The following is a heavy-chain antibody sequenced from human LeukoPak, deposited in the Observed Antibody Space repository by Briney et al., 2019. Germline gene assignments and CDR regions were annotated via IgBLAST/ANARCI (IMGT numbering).Heavy chain of an antibody. V-gene: IGHV4-61*01. Sequence: KSSETLSLTCTVSGDSVRTNNYYWSWIRQPPGEGLEWIGYIHYSGNTNYNTSLKSRVTISVDTSKSQFSLKLSSVTAADTAVYYCARGLRIRFLEWLLHHWGQGTLVTVSS. CDR3: ARGLRIRFLEWLLHH. D-gene: IGHD3-3*01. J-gene: IGHJ5*02. CDR2: IHYSGNT. CDR1: GDSVRTNNYY.